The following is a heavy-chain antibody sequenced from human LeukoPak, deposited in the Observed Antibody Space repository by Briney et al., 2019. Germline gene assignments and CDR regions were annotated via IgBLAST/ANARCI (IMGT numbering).Heavy chain of an antibody. CDR3: ARDAGGNSGDYYFDY. CDR2: ISGSGGST. Sequence: GGSLRLSCAASGFTFSSFAMTWVRQAPGEGLEWVSTISGSGGSTYYADSVKGRFTISRDNSKNTLYLQMNSLRAEDTAVYYCARDAGGNSGDYYFDYWGQGTLVTVSS. CDR1: GFTFSSFA. V-gene: IGHV3-23*01. J-gene: IGHJ4*02. D-gene: IGHD4-23*01.